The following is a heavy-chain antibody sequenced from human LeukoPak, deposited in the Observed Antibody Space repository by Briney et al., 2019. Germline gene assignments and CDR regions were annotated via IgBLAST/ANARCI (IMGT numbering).Heavy chain of an antibody. CDR3: ARGPERTRYCDSSGYQIDY. V-gene: IGHV7-4-1*02. D-gene: IGHD3-22*01. CDR1: GYTFTSYA. J-gene: IGHJ4*02. CDR2: INTNTGNP. Sequence: ASVKVSCKASGYTFTSYAMNWVRQAPGQGLEWMGWINTNTGNPTYAQGFTGRFVFSLDTSVSTAYLQISSLKAEDTAVYYCARGPERTRYCDSSGYQIDYWGQGTLVTVSS.